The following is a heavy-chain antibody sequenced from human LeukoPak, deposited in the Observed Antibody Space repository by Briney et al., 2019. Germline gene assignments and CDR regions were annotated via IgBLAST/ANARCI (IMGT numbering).Heavy chain of an antibody. CDR1: GFTFSSYA. CDR2: ISGSGGST. J-gene: IGHJ3*02. Sequence: GGSLRLSCAASGFTFSSYAMSWVRQAPVKGLEWVSAISGSGGSTYYADSVKGRFTISRDNSKNTLYLQMNSLRAEDTAVYYCAKDNLDYYDSSGYLDAFDIWGQGTMVTVSS. CDR3: AKDNLDYYDSSGYLDAFDI. V-gene: IGHV3-23*01. D-gene: IGHD3-22*01.